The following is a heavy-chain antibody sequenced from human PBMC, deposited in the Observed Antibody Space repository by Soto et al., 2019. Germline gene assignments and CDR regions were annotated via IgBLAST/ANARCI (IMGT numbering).Heavy chain of an antibody. D-gene: IGHD2-21*01. V-gene: IGHV4-34*04. CDR3: ARGYPRSILSTSLTTSYWFDS. CDR2: INHRGTT. J-gene: IGHJ5*01. CDR1: GESLRGYY. Sequence: QVQLQQWGTGLLKPSETLSLHCAVYGESLRGYYWSWIRQTPAMGLEWIGEINHRGTTNHDSSLKSRPIISIDTSKTQVSLRLNYVTAADTAVYYCARGYPRSILSTSLTTSYWFDSWGQGTLVTVSS.